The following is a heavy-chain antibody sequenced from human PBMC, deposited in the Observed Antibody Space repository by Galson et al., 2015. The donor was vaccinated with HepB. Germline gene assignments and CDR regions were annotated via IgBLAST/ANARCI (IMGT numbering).Heavy chain of an antibody. V-gene: IGHV1-8*01. CDR1: GYTFTSYD. Sequence: SVKVSCKASGYTFTSYDINWVRQATGQGLEWMGWMNPNSGNTGYAQKFQGRVTMTRNTSISTAYMELSSLRSEDTAVYYCARGLRELWFRELWGYYYYMDVWGKGTTVTVSS. CDR3: ARGLRELWFRELWGYYYYMDV. J-gene: IGHJ6*03. D-gene: IGHD3-10*01. CDR2: MNPNSGNT.